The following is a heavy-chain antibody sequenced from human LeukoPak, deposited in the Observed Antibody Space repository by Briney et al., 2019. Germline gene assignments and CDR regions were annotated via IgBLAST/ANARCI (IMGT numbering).Heavy chain of an antibody. V-gene: IGHV4-4*07. CDR1: GGSISSYY. CDR2: IHTSGRT. D-gene: IGHD1-26*01. Sequence: MPSETLSLTCTVSGGSISSYYWSWLRQPAGKGLEWIGRIHTSGRTNYNPSLKSRVTMSVDTSKNQFSLKLSSVTAADTAVYYCARSFPILVGTYFDYWGQGTLVTVSS. J-gene: IGHJ4*02. CDR3: ARSFPILVGTYFDY.